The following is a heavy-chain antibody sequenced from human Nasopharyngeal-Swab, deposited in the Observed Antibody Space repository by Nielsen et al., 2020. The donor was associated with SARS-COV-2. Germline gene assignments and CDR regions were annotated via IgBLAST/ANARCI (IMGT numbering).Heavy chain of an antibody. J-gene: IGHJ6*02. D-gene: IGHD2-2*01. V-gene: IGHV3-15*01. Sequence: GESLKTSCAASGFTFSNAWMSWVRQAQGTVLEWVGRIKSKTDGGTTDYAAPVKGRFTISRDDSKNTLYLQMNSLKTEDTAVYYCTTEGLDCSSTSCYVRDYYYGMDVWGQGTTVTVSS. CDR2: IKSKTDGGTT. CDR3: TTEGLDCSSTSCYVRDYYYGMDV. CDR1: GFTFSNAW.